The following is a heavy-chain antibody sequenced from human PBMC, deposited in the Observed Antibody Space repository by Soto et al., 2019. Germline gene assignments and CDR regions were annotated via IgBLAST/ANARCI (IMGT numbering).Heavy chain of an antibody. CDR1: GFALRGYA. CDR2: ISSNGVGT. J-gene: IGHJ6*03. CDR3: ARRARPDFYYMDV. D-gene: IGHD6-6*01. V-gene: IGHV3-64*01. Sequence: GSLRLSCAASGFALRGYAMDWVRQAPGKGLEYVSGISSNGVGTYYANSVQGRFTISRDNSKNTVYLQMGSLRPEDMAVYYCARRARPDFYYMDVWAKGTTVTVSS.